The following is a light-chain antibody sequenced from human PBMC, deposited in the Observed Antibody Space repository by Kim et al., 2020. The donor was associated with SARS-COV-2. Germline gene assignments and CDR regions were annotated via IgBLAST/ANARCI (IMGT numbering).Light chain of an antibody. CDR1: QRVSSN. CDR2: GAT. CDR3: QQYNNWPYT. V-gene: IGKV3-15*01. J-gene: IGKJ2*01. Sequence: SVYPGERATLSCRASQRVSSNLAWYQQKPGQAPRRLIYGATTRATGIPARFSGSGSGTEFTLTISSLQSEEFAVYYCQQYNNWPYTFGQGTKLEIK.